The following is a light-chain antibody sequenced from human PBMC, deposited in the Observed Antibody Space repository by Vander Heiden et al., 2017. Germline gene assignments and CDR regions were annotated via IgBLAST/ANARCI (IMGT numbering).Light chain of an antibody. CDR2: KAS. CDR1: QSISSW. V-gene: IGKV1-5*03. Sequence: DIQMTQSPSTLSASVGERVTITCRASQSISSWLAWYQQKPGNAPKLLIYKASNLEPGVPSRFSGSGSGTEFTLTISSLQPDDCATYYCQQYNSYSWTFGQGTKVEIK. CDR3: QQYNSYSWT. J-gene: IGKJ1*01.